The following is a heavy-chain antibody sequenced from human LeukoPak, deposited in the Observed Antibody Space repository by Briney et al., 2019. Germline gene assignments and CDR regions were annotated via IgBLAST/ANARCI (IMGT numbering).Heavy chain of an antibody. CDR3: ARGLRFLEWLLTY. CDR2: ISSSGSTI. V-gene: IGHV3-11*01. J-gene: IGHJ4*02. CDR1: GFTFRDYY. Sequence: GRSLRLSCAASGFTFRDYYKSWIRHAPGKGQEWVSYISSSGSTIYYADSVKGRSTISRDNAKNSLYLQMNSLRAEDTAVYYCARGLRFLEWLLTYWGQGTLVTVSS. D-gene: IGHD3-3*01.